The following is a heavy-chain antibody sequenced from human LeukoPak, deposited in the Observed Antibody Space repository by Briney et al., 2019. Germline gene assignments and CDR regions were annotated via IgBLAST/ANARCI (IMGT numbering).Heavy chain of an antibody. CDR1: GDSISSYY. CDR3: ARLGDSTSRLYYFDY. CDR2: IYYTGST. Sequence: SETLSLTCTVSGDSISSYYWSWIRQPPGKGLEWIGYIYYTGSTNYNTSLKSRVTISVDTSKSQFSLKLSSVTAADTAVYYCARLGDSTSRLYYFDYWGQGTLVTVSS. D-gene: IGHD6-6*01. J-gene: IGHJ4*02. V-gene: IGHV4-59*08.